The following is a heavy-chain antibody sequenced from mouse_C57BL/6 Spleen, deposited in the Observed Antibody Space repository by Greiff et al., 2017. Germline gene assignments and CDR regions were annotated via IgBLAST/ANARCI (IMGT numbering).Heavy chain of an antibody. CDR1: GFTFSSYG. Sequence: EVKLVESGGDLVKPGGSLKLSCAASGFTFSSYGMSWVRQTPDKRLEWVATISSGGSYTYYPDSVKGRFTISSDNAKNTLYLQMSSQKSEDTAMYYCARHPLYYGSSYNYFDYWGQGTTLTVSS. J-gene: IGHJ2*01. D-gene: IGHD1-1*01. CDR3: ARHPLYYGSSYNYFDY. CDR2: ISSGGSYT. V-gene: IGHV5-6*01.